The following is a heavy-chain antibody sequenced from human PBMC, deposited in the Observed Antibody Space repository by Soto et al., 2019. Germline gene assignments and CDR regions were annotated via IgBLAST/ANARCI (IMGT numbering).Heavy chain of an antibody. CDR3: ARGVGSGTYYDQYNWFDP. CDR2: ISAYNGNT. Sequence: GASVKVSCKTSGYTFTSYGISWVRQAPGQGLERMGWISAYNGNTNHAQKLQGRVTITTDTSTSTAYMELRSLRSDDTAVYYCARGVGSGTYYDQYNWFDPWGQGTLVTVSS. CDR1: GYTFTSYG. J-gene: IGHJ5*02. V-gene: IGHV1-18*01. D-gene: IGHD3-10*01.